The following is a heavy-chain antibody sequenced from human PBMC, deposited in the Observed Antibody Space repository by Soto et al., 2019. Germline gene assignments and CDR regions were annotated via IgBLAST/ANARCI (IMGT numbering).Heavy chain of an antibody. CDR1: GFTFSSYS. CDR2: ISSSSSYI. Sequence: PGGSLRLSCAASGFTFSSYSMNWVRQAPGKGLEWVSSISSSSSYIYYADSVKGRFTISRDNAKNSLYLKMNSLRAEDTAVYYCARVRAAAGRVGVFDPWGQGTMVTV. D-gene: IGHD6-13*01. V-gene: IGHV3-21*01. CDR3: ARVRAAAGRVGVFDP. J-gene: IGHJ5*02.